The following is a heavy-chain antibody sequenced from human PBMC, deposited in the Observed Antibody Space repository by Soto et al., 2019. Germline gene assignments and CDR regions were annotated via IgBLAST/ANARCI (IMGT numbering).Heavy chain of an antibody. V-gene: IGHV3-49*03. CDR1: GFTLGDYA. Sequence: GXSLRLSCTASGFTLGDYAMSWFRQAPVKGLEWVGFIRSKADGGTTEYAASVKGRFTISRDDSKSIAYLQMNSLKTEDTAVYYCTRVDYDFWSGYFVRLDPWGQGTLVTVSS. CDR2: IRSKADGGTT. CDR3: TRVDYDFWSGYFVRLDP. D-gene: IGHD3-3*01. J-gene: IGHJ5*02.